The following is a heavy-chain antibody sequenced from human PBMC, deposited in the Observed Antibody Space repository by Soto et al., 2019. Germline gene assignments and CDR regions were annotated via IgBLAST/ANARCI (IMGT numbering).Heavy chain of an antibody. CDR1: GDSIISSDFY. V-gene: IGHV4-39*01. D-gene: IGHD3-3*02. CDR2: IFYLGSS. CDR3: ARHSLALRKNNWFDP. J-gene: IGHJ5*02. Sequence: KASETLSLTCTVSGDSIISSDFYWGWVRQPPGKGLEWIGSIFYLGSSYYNPSLKSRVTMSVDTSKNQFSLRLRSVTAADTALYFCARHSLALRKNNWFDPRGQGIMVTVSS.